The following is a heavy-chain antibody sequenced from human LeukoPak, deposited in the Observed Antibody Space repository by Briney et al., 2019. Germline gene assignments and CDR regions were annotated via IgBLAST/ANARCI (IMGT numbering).Heavy chain of an antibody. D-gene: IGHD3-10*01. CDR1: GFNFRSHE. CDR3: GRYLNY. J-gene: IGHJ4*02. CDR2: ITTSGSKT. Sequence: GGSLRLSLSTSGFNFRSHEMNRVRQAPGKGLEWISQITTSGSKTYYADSVKGRFTISRDNAKSSLYLQMNSLRAEDTAVYYCGRYLNYWGQGTLVTVSS. V-gene: IGHV3-48*03.